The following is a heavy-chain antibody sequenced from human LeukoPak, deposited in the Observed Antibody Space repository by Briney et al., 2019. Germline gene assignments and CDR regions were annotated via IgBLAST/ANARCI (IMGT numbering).Heavy chain of an antibody. Sequence: GASVKVSCKASGYTFTSYGISWVRQAPGQGLEWMGGIIPIFGTANYAQKFQGRVTITADESTSTAYMELSSLRSEDTAVYYCARDRSLYYFDYWGQGTLVTVSS. V-gene: IGHV1-69*13. CDR3: ARDRSLYYFDY. D-gene: IGHD3-16*01. CDR2: IIPIFGTA. J-gene: IGHJ4*02. CDR1: GYTFTSYG.